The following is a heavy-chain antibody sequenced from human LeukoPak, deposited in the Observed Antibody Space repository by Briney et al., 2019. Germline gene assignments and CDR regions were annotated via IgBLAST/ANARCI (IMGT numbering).Heavy chain of an antibody. J-gene: IGHJ4*02. D-gene: IGHD4-17*01. V-gene: IGHV3-66*01. CDR2: IYSGGNT. Sequence: GGSLRLSCAASGFSVSSSYMSWVRQAPGKGLEWVSVIYSGGNTYYADFVKGRFTISRDTFKNSLLLQMTSLRAEDTALYFCVYGDFVRTVNYFDYWGQGTLVTVSS. CDR3: VYGDFVRTVNYFDY. CDR1: GFSVSSSY.